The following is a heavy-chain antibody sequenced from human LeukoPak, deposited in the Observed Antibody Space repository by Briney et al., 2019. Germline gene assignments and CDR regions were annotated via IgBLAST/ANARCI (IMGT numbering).Heavy chain of an antibody. CDR2: IYYRGDT. D-gene: IGHD6-13*01. CDR3: ARAGSSSWPHYYYYMDV. V-gene: IGHV4-59*01. Sequence: NPSETLSLTCSVSGGSMSGYYWSWIRQPPGQGLEWIGFIYYRGDTKYNPSLKSRVTILVDTSKNQFSLKLSSVTAADTAVYYCARAGSSSWPHYYYYMDVWGKGTTVTISS. J-gene: IGHJ6*03. CDR1: GGSMSGYY.